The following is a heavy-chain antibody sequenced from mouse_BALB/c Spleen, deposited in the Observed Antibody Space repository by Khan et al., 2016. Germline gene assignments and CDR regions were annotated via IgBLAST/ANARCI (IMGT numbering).Heavy chain of an antibody. V-gene: IGHV14-3*02. CDR2: IDPANGNT. Sequence: VQLKQSGAELVKPGASVKLSCPASGFTIKDTYMHWVKQRPEQGLEWIGRIDPANGNTKYDPKFQGKATITEDTSSNTAYLQLSSLTSEDTAVYYCAQIYDGYYGFAYWGQGTLVTVSA. D-gene: IGHD2-3*01. J-gene: IGHJ3*01. CDR3: AQIYDGYYGFAY. CDR1: GFTIKDTY.